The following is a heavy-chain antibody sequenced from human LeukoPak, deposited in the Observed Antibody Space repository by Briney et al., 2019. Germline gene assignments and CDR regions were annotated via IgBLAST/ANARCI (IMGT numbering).Heavy chain of an antibody. J-gene: IGHJ4*02. D-gene: IGHD2-2*01. CDR1: GYTFSNFG. CDR2: ISGNDDNP. Sequence: ASVKVSCKASGYTFSNFGISWVRQAPGQGLEWMGWISGNDDNPNYGQKFQGRLTVTTDSSTNTAYMELRNLRSDDTAVYYCARDGTSTDDYWGQGTLVTVSS. CDR3: ARDGTSTDDY. V-gene: IGHV1-18*01.